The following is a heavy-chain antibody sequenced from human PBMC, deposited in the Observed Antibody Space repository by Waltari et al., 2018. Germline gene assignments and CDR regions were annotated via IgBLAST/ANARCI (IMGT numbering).Heavy chain of an antibody. CDR3: SSRHSGSSDY. CDR2: SRNKAQGYIT. V-gene: IGHV3-72*01. CDR1: GFTFSDHY. J-gene: IGHJ4*02. D-gene: IGHD1-26*01. Sequence: EVQLVESGGGLVQPGGSLRLSCAISGFTFSDHYIDWVRQAPGKGLELVGRSRNKAQGYITEYAASVKGRFIISRDDSKNSLYLQMDSLKTEDTAMYYCSSRHSGSSDYWGQGTLVTVSS.